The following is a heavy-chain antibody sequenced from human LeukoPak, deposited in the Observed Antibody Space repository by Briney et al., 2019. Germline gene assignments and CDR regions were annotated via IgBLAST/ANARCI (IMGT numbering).Heavy chain of an antibody. V-gene: IGHV4-31*03. J-gene: IGHJ6*02. Sequence: SETLSLTCTVSGGSISSVIYYWSWIRQHQGKGLEWIGNIYNSGSTYYNPSLKSRVTISVDTSKNQFSLKLSSVTAADTAVYYCARELRFLRGMDVWGQGTTVTVSS. CDR3: ARELRFLRGMDV. CDR2: IYNSGST. D-gene: IGHD3-3*01. CDR1: GGSISSVIYY.